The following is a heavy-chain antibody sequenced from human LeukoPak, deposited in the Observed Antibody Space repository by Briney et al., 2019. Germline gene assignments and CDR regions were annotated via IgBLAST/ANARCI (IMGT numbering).Heavy chain of an antibody. V-gene: IGHV3-64*01. D-gene: IGHD5-12*01. CDR2: ISGNGGNT. J-gene: IGHJ4*02. CDR1: GFTFRIYS. CDR3: ARDGIATNDY. Sequence: GGSLRLSCAVSGFTFRIYSMQWVRQAPEKRPEYVSGISGNGGNTYYANSVEDRFTISRDNSKNTLYLQMGSLRAEDTAVYYCARDGIATNDYWGQGILVTVSS.